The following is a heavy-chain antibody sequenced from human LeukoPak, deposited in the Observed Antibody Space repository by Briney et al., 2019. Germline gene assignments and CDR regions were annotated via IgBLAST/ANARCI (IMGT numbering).Heavy chain of an antibody. CDR1: GDSISSSNW. Sequence: SETLSLTCDVSGDSISSSNWWSWIRQPPGKGLEWIGSVYYSGSTYYNPSLKSRVTISVDTSKNQFSLKLSSVTAADTAVYYCARHDYGDYGAHAFDIWGQGTMVTVSS. CDR2: VYYSGST. CDR3: ARHDYGDYGAHAFDI. J-gene: IGHJ3*02. V-gene: IGHV4-39*01. D-gene: IGHD4-17*01.